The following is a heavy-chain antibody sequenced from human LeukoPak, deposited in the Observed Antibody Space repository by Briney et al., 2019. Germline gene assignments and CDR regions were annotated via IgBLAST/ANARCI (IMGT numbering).Heavy chain of an antibody. CDR3: ARHLSYCGGDCYPEYYFDY. D-gene: IGHD2-21*02. Sequence: SETLSFTCTVSGGSISSYYWSWIRQPPGKGLEWIGYIYYSGSTNYNPSLKSRVTISVDTSKNQFSLKLSSVTAADTAVYYCARHLSYCGGDCYPEYYFDYWGQGTLVTVSS. CDR1: GGSISSYY. CDR2: IYYSGST. J-gene: IGHJ4*02. V-gene: IGHV4-59*01.